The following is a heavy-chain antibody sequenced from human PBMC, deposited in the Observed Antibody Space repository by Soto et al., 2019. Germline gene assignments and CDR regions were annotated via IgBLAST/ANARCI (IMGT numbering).Heavy chain of an antibody. V-gene: IGHV5-51*01. CDR2: IYPGDFDT. CDR1: GYKFTAYW. Sequence: PGESLKISCMTSGYKFTAYWIAWVRQRPGKGLEWMGIIYPGDFDTRYSPSFEGQVTISVDRSTNTAHLHWSSLKASDTAIYYCERRTQKAYDPIDYWGQGTLVTVSS. D-gene: IGHD1-1*01. CDR3: ERRTQKAYDPIDY. J-gene: IGHJ4*02.